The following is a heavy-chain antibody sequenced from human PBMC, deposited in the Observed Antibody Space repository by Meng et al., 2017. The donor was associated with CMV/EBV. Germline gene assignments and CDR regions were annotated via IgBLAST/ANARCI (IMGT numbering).Heavy chain of an antibody. D-gene: IGHD6-6*01. V-gene: IGHV3-21*01. J-gene: IGHJ6*02. CDR3: ARDRIAARIYYGMDV. Sequence: GGSLRLSCAASGFTFSSYAMHWVRQAPGKGLEWVSSISSSSSYIYYADSVKGRFTISRDNAKNSLYLQMNSLRAEDTAVYYCARDRIAARIYYGMDVWGQGTTVTVSS. CDR1: GFTFSSYA. CDR2: ISSSSSYI.